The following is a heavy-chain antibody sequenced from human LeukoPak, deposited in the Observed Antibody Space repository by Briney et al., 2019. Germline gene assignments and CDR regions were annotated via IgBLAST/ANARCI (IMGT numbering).Heavy chain of an antibody. CDR1: GYTFTSYD. CDR2: MNTNSGNT. V-gene: IGHV1-8*01. D-gene: IGHD3-10*01. CDR3: ARFPYGSGDY. J-gene: IGHJ4*02. Sequence: GASVTVSCKASGYTFTSYDINWVRQAAGQGLEWMGGMNTNSGNTGYAQKFQGRVTMTRNTSIRTAYMELSSLRSEDTAVYYGARFPYGSGDYWGQGALVTVSS.